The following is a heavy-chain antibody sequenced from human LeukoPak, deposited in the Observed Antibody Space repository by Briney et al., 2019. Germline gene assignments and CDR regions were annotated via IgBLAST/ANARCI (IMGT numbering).Heavy chain of an antibody. J-gene: IGHJ4*02. CDR1: GFTFSNYG. CDR2: IRLDGSNR. D-gene: IGHD1-7*01. Sequence: VGSLRLSCAASGFTFSNYGMHWVRQAPGKGLEWVAFIRLDGSNRYYVDSVRGRFTIPRDNSKNTLYLQMNSLRTDDTAVYYCAKDLELYSAFDYWGQGTLVTVSS. CDR3: AKDLELYSAFDY. V-gene: IGHV3-30*02.